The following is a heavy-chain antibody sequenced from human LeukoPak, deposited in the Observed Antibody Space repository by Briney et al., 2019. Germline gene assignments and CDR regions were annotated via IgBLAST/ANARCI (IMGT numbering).Heavy chain of an antibody. CDR3: ASGDPLSTIFDY. CDR2: ISYDGSNK. D-gene: IGHD2-2*01. V-gene: IGHV3-30*03. CDR1: GFTFSSYG. J-gene: IGHJ4*02. Sequence: GGSLRLSCAASGFTFSSYGMHWVRQAPGKGLEWVAVISYDGSNKYYADSVKGRFTISRDNSKNTLYLQMNSLRAEDTAVYYCASGDPLSTIFDYWGQGTLVTVSS.